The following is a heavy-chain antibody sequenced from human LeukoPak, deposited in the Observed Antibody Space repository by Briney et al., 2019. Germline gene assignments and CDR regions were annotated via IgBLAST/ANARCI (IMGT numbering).Heavy chain of an antibody. V-gene: IGHV3-7*03. CDR3: AKVRTGHYFDY. Sequence: GGSLRLSCEASGFTFSSNWMSWVRQAPGKGLEWVANIKHDGGEKCYVDSVKGRFTISRDDSKNTLYVQMNSLRAEDTAVYYCAKVRTGHYFDYWGQGTLVTVSS. J-gene: IGHJ4*02. D-gene: IGHD3/OR15-3a*01. CDR2: IKHDGGEK. CDR1: GFTFSSNW.